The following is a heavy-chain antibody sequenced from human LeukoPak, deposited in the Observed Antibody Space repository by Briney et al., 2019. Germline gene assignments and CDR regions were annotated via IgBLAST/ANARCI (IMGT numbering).Heavy chain of an antibody. Sequence: GGSLRLSCAASGFTFSSYAMSWVRQAPGKGLEWVSATSGSGGSTYYADSVKGRFTISRDNSKNTLYLQMNSLRAEDTAVYYCAKSAGYSSSWYLDYWGQGTLVTVSS. CDR2: TSGSGGST. V-gene: IGHV3-23*01. J-gene: IGHJ4*02. D-gene: IGHD6-13*01. CDR3: AKSAGYSSSWYLDY. CDR1: GFTFSSYA.